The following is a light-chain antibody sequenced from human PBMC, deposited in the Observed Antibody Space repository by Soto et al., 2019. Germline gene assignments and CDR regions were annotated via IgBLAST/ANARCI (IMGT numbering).Light chain of an antibody. CDR1: QSISSY. J-gene: IGKJ1*01. V-gene: IGKV1-39*01. CDR2: AAS. CDR3: KQSSSTPRT. Sequence: DIQMTQSPSSLSASVGDRVTITCRASQSISSYLNWYQQKPGKAPKLLIYAASSLQSGVPSRFSGSGSGTDFTLTISSLQPEDFATYYCKQSSSTPRTFGKGTKVEIK.